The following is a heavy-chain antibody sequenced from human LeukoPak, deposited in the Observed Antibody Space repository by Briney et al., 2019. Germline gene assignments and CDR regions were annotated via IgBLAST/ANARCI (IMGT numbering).Heavy chain of an antibody. J-gene: IGHJ5*02. V-gene: IGHV3-64D*09. CDR3: VKSDRGYSSSWYRQVWFDP. CDR2: ISSNEGST. Sequence: PGGSLRLSCSASGFTFSTYAMHWVRQAPGKGLEYVSAISSNEGSTYYADSVKGRFTIPRDNSKNTLYLQMSSLRAEDTAVYYCVKSDRGYSSSWYRQVWFDPWGQGTLVTVSS. CDR1: GFTFSTYA. D-gene: IGHD6-13*01.